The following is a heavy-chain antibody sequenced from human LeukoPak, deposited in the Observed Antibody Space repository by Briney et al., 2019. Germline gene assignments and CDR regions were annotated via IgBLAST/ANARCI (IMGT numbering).Heavy chain of an antibody. D-gene: IGHD5-24*01. V-gene: IGHV4-59*01. J-gene: IGHJ6*02. CDR3: AKGVRDLDV. CDR1: GGSIINYY. CDR2: IYYRGST. Sequence: SETLSLTCTVSGGSIINYYWSWIRQPPGKGLEWIGYIYYRGSTNYNPSLKSRVTISIDTSKNQLSLRLSSVTAADTAVYYCAKGVRDLDVWGQGTTVTVSS.